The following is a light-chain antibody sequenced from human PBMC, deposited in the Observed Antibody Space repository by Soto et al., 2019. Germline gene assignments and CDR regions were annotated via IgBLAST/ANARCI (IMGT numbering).Light chain of an antibody. Sequence: EILMTQSPATLSVSPGAGATLSCRASHRVNTYLAWYQQRPGQAPSLLIYDASTRATGIPARFSGSGSGTEFTITISSLQSEDVEVYYCQQYNNWPLTFGGGTKVDIK. CDR1: HRVNTY. CDR2: DAS. J-gene: IGKJ4*01. V-gene: IGKV3-15*01. CDR3: QQYNNWPLT.